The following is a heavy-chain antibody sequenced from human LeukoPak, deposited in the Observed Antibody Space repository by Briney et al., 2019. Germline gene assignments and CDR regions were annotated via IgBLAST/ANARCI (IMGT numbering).Heavy chain of an antibody. CDR3: ARGGYDFWSGYAPSGDYYMDV. Sequence: PGGSLRLSCAASGFTFSSYWMHWVRQAPGKGLVWVSRINSDGSSTSYADSVKGRFTISRDNAKNTLYLQMNSLRAEGTAVYYCARGGYDFWSGYAPSGDYYMDVWGKGTTVTVSS. CDR2: INSDGSST. J-gene: IGHJ6*03. D-gene: IGHD3-3*01. CDR1: GFTFSSYW. V-gene: IGHV3-74*01.